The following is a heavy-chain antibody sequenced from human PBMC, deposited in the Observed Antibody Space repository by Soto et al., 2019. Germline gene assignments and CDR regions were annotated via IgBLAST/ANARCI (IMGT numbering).Heavy chain of an antibody. J-gene: IGHJ3*02. Sequence: EVQLVESGGGLVKPGGSLRLSCVDSGFTFSSYSMNWVRQAQGKGLEWVSSISAYSSPIFYADSVKGRFTISRDNAKNSLYLQMNSLRAGDTAVYYCVRGGRGYTRDYGFEIWGQGTMVTVSS. CDR3: VRGGRGYTRDYGFEI. CDR2: ISAYSSPI. CDR1: GFTFSSYS. V-gene: IGHV3-21*06. D-gene: IGHD2-2*02.